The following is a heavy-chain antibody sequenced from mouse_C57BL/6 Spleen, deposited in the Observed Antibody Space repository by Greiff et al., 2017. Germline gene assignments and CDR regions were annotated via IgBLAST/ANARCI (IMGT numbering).Heavy chain of an antibody. Sequence: QVQLQQPGAELVMPGASVKLSCKASGYTFTSHWMHWVKQRPGQGLEWIGEIDPSDSYTNYNQKFKGKSTLTVDKSSSTAYMQLSSLTSEDSAVYYCARRLITTVVATDWYFDVWGTGTTGTVSS. CDR2: IDPSDSYT. V-gene: IGHV1-69*01. CDR1: GYTFTSHW. D-gene: IGHD1-1*01. CDR3: ARRLITTVVATDWYFDV. J-gene: IGHJ1*03.